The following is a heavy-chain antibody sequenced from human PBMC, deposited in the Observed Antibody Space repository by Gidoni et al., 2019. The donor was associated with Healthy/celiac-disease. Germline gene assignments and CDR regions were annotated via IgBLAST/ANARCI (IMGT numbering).Heavy chain of an antibody. J-gene: IGHJ6*02. CDR3: ARDRIAAAPNYYYYYGMDV. CDR2: IYYSGST. D-gene: IGHD6-13*01. CDR1: GGSISSSSYY. V-gene: IGHV4-39*07. Sequence: QLQLQESGPGLVKPSETLSLTCTGSGGSISSSSYYWGWIRQPPGKGLEWIGSIYYSGSTDYNPSLKSRVTISVDTSKNQFSLKLSSVTAADTAVYYCARDRIAAAPNYYYYYGMDVWGQGTTVTVSS.